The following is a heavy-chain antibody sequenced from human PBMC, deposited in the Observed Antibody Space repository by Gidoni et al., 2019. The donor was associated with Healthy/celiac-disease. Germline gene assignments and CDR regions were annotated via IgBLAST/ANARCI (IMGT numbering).Heavy chain of an antibody. CDR2: ISYDGSNN. Sequence: QVQLVESGGGEVQPGRSLRLSCAASGFTFSSCAMHWVRQAPGKGLEWVAVISYDGSNNYYADSVKGRFTISRDNSKNTLYLQMNSLRAEDTAVYYCARVRGQQLGPGARDYYGMDVWGQGTTVTVSS. D-gene: IGHD6-13*01. V-gene: IGHV3-30-3*01. J-gene: IGHJ6*02. CDR1: GFTFSSCA. CDR3: ARVRGQQLGPGARDYYGMDV.